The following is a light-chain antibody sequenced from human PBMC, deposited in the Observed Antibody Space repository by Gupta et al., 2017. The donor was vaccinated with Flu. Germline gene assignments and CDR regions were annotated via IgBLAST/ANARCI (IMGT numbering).Light chain of an antibody. CDR1: SSVSNY. V-gene: IGKV3-11*01. Sequence: GERATLSCRASSSVSNYLAWYQQKPGQAPRLLIYEASYRATGVPARFSGSGSGTDFSLTISILEPEDFAVYYCQQRTNWLLTFGGGTTVEV. CDR2: EAS. J-gene: IGKJ4*01. CDR3: QQRTNWLLT.